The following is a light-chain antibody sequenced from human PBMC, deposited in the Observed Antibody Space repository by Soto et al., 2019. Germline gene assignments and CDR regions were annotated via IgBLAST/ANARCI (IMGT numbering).Light chain of an antibody. CDR2: DAS. Sequence: EIVLTQSPATLSLSPGERATLSCRASQSVRSNYVAWYQQKPDQPPRFLIYDASSRATGIPDRFSGSGSGTDFTLTISRLEPEDFAVYYCQQYGSPPLTFGGGTKVDIQ. J-gene: IGKJ4*01. CDR3: QQYGSPPLT. CDR1: QSVRSNY. V-gene: IGKV3-20*01.